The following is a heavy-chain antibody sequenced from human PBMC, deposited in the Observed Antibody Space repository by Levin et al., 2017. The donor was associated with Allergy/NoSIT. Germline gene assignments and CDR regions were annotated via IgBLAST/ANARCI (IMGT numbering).Heavy chain of an antibody. J-gene: IGHJ4*02. CDR2: FDPEDGET. CDR3: ATPPGGYYDSSGYYWDY. Sequence: ASVKVSCKVSGYTLTELSMHWVRQAPGKGLEWMGGFDPEDGETIYAQKFQGRVTMTEDTSTDTAYMELSSLRSEDTAVYYCATPPGGYYDSSGYYWDYWGQGTLVTVSS. V-gene: IGHV1-24*01. D-gene: IGHD3-22*01. CDR1: GYTLTELS.